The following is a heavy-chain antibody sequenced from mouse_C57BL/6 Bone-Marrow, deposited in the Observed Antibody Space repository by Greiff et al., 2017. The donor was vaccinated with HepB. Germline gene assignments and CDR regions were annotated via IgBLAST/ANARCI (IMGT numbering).Heavy chain of an antibody. CDR1: GFTLSAYG. CDR3: ARFRQLRLPFAY. Sequence: EVQRVVSGGGLVKPGGSLKLSCSASGFTLSAYGMHWVCHAPEKGIEVVSYNRSGCSTIYYADTVKGRFTISRDNAKKTLFLQMTSLRSEDTAMYYCARFRQLRLPFAYWGQGTLVTVSA. J-gene: IGHJ3*01. D-gene: IGHD3-2*02. V-gene: IGHV5-17*01. CDR2: NRSGCSTI.